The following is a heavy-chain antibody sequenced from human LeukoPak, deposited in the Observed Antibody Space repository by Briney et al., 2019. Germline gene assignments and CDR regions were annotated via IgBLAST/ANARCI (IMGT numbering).Heavy chain of an antibody. J-gene: IGHJ5*02. D-gene: IGHD1-7*01. CDR2: INHSGST. V-gene: IGHV4-34*01. CDR3: ARAKNWNYVWSSPHRTNNWFDP. Sequence: SETLSLTCAVYGGSFSGYYWSWIRQPPGKGLEWIGEINHSGSTNYNPSLKSRVTISVDTSKNQFSLKLSSVTAADTAVYYCARAKNWNYVWSSPHRTNNWFDPWGQGTLVTVSS. CDR1: GGSFSGYY.